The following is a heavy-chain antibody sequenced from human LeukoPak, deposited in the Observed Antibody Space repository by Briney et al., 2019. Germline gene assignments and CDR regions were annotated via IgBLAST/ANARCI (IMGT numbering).Heavy chain of an antibody. J-gene: IGHJ4*02. CDR1: GFTFINAW. CDR3: TTDGVGIEGATFDY. V-gene: IGHV3-15*01. CDR2: IKANPNGGTT. Sequence: GGSLRLSCAASGFTFINAWMAWVRQAPGKGLEWVGRIKANPNGGTTDYAAPVKGRFTISRDDSKNTLYLQMNSLKTEDTAVYYCTTDGVGIEGATFDYWGQGTLVTVSS. D-gene: IGHD1-26*01.